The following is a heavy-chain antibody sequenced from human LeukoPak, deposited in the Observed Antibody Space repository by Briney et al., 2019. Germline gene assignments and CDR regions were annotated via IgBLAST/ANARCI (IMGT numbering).Heavy chain of an antibody. CDR1: GFTFSSYW. Sequence: PGGSLRLSCAASGFTFSSYWMSWVRQAPGKGLEWVANIKQDGSEKYYVDSVKGRFTISRDNAKNSLYLQMNSLRAGDTAVYYCARATASNWFDPWGQGTLVTVSS. V-gene: IGHV3-7*01. CDR3: ARATASNWFDP. CDR2: IKQDGSEK. J-gene: IGHJ5*02. D-gene: IGHD2-21*01.